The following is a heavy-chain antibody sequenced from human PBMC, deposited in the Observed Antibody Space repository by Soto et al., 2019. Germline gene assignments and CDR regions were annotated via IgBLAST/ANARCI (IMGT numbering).Heavy chain of an antibody. V-gene: IGHV3-74*01. CDR1: GFTFSSYW. Sequence: GGSLRLACAASGFTFSSYWMHLVRQAPGKGLVWVSRINSDGSSTSYADSVKGRFTISRDNAKNTLYLQMNSLRAEDTAVYYCARDLLLGGIRLDYYYYGMDVWGQGTTVTVSS. J-gene: IGHJ6*02. CDR2: INSDGSST. D-gene: IGHD3-16*01. CDR3: ARDLLLGGIRLDYYYYGMDV.